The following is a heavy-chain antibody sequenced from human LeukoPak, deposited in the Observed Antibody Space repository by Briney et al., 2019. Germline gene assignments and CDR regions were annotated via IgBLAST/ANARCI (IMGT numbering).Heavy chain of an antibody. Sequence: GGSLRLSCAASGFTFSSYAMSWVRQTPGKGLEWVSAISGSGGSTYYADSVKGRFTISRDNSKNTLYLQMNSLRAEDTAVYYCAKDQGSYRAEYFQHWGQGTLVTVSS. CDR3: AKDQGSYRAEYFQH. CDR1: GFTFSSYA. D-gene: IGHD3-16*02. J-gene: IGHJ1*01. CDR2: ISGSGGST. V-gene: IGHV3-23*01.